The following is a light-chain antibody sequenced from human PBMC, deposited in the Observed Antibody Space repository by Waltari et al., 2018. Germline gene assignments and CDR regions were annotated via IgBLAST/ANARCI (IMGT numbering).Light chain of an antibody. CDR1: SSDVGSYNF. J-gene: IGLJ7*01. CDR3: CSYAGSYTFV. V-gene: IGLV2-11*01. Sequence: QSALTQPRSVSGSPGQSVTISCSGTSSDVGSYNFVSWYQQHPGNAPKLLIYDVVKRPSGVPERVSRSKSGNTASLTISGLQTEDESDYYCCSYAGSYTFVFGGGTQLTVL. CDR2: DVV.